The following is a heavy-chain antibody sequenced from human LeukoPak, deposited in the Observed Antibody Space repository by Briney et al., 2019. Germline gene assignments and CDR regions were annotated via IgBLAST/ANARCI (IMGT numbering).Heavy chain of an antibody. CDR3: ARLMGDYVWGSYRTYDAFDI. CDR2: ISSSSSYI. J-gene: IGHJ3*02. CDR1: GFTFSSYW. D-gene: IGHD3-16*02. V-gene: IGHV3-21*01. Sequence: GGSLRLSCAASGFTFSSYWMSWVRQAPGKGLEWVSSISSSSSYIYYADSVKGRFTISRDNAKNSLYLQMNSLRAEDTAVYYCARLMGDYVWGSYRTYDAFDIWGQGTMVTVSS.